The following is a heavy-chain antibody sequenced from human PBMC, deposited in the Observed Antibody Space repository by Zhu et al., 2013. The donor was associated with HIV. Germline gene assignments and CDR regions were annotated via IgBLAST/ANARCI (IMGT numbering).Heavy chain of an antibody. CDR2: INPNSGGT. CDR3: ARVDYGGNSFADY. J-gene: IGHJ4*02. Sequence: QVQLVQSGAEVKKPGASMKVSCKASGYTFTGYHIHWVRQAPGQGLEWMGWINPNSGGTNYAQKFQGRVTMTRDTSISTAYMELNRLRSDDTAVYFCARVDYGGNSFADYWGQGTLVTVSS. V-gene: IGHV1-2*02. CDR1: GYTFTGYH. D-gene: IGHD4-17*01.